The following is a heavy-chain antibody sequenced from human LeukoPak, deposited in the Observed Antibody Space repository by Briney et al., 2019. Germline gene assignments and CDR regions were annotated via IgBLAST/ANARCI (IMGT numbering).Heavy chain of an antibody. J-gene: IGHJ3*02. D-gene: IGHD6-19*01. CDR3: ARARGSSGWYYKDRAFDI. Sequence: PSETLSLTCTVSGGSISSYYWSWIRQPPGKGLEWIGYIYYSGSTNYNPSLKSRVTISVDTSKNQFSLKLSSVTAADTAVYYCARARGSSGWYYKDRAFDIWGQGTMVTVSS. V-gene: IGHV4-59*01. CDR2: IYYSGST. CDR1: GGSISSYY.